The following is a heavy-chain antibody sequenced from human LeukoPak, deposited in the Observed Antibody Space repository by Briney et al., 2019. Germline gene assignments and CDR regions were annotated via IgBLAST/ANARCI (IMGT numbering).Heavy chain of an antibody. CDR1: GFTFSSYS. J-gene: IGHJ3*02. V-gene: IGHV3-21*01. CDR2: ISSSSSYI. CDR3: ARSAYDSSGYYFAVGAAFDI. Sequence: PGGSLRVSCAASGFTFSSYSMNWVRQAPGEGLEWVSSISSSSSYIYYADSVKGRFTISRDNAKNSLYLQMNSLRAEDTAVYYCARSAYDSSGYYFAVGAAFDIWGQGTMVTVSS. D-gene: IGHD3-22*01.